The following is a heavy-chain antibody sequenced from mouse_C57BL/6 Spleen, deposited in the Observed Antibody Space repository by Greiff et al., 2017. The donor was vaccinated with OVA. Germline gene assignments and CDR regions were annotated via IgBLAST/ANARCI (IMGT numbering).Heavy chain of an antibody. CDR1: GYTFTDYE. V-gene: IGHV1-15*01. Sequence: VQLQQSGAELVRPGASVTLSCKASGYTFTDYEMHWVKQTPVHGLEWIGAIDPETGGTAYNQKFKGKAILTADKSSSTAYMELRSLTSEDSAVYYCTMGYYGSSRYFDVWGTGTTVTVSS. J-gene: IGHJ1*03. CDR2: IDPETGGT. D-gene: IGHD1-1*01. CDR3: TMGYYGSSRYFDV.